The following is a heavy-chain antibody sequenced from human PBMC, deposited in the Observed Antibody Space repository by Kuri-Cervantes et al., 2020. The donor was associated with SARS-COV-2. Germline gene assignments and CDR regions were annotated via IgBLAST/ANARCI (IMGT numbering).Heavy chain of an antibody. CDR2: IYYSGST. V-gene: IGHV4-59*11. Sequence: SETLSLTCTVSGGSISSHYWSWIRQLPGKGLEWIGYIYYSGSTNYNPSLKSRVTISVDTSKNQFSLKLSSVTAADTALYYCARDRRGVTTGQYYYYYYYMDVWGKGTTVTVSS. CDR1: GGSISSHY. D-gene: IGHD4-17*01. CDR3: ARDRRGVTTGQYYYYYYYMDV. J-gene: IGHJ6*03.